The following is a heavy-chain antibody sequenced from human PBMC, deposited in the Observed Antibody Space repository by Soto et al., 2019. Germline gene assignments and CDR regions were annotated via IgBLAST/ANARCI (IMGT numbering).Heavy chain of an antibody. D-gene: IGHD3-22*01. CDR2: IYYSGST. J-gene: IGHJ6*02. CDR1: GGSISSSSYY. CDR3: ARDYYYDNSGNPGAYYYGMDV. Sequence: SETLSLTCTVSGGSISSSSYYWGWIRQPPGKGLEWIGSIYYSGSTKYNPSLKSRVTMPADKSKNQFSLRLKSVTAADTAVYWCARDYYYDNSGNPGAYYYGMDVWGQGTTVTVSS. V-gene: IGHV4-39*07.